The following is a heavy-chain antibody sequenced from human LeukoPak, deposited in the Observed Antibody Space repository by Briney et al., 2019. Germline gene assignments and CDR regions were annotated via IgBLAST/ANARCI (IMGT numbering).Heavy chain of an antibody. CDR3: ARSGGLQKFDY. J-gene: IGHJ4*02. CDR2: IWSVGGAE. D-gene: IGHD4-11*01. Sequence: GGSLRLSCVASGFPFSSYGMHWVRQAPGKGLEWVAVIWSVGGAEYYADSVKGRFIISRDTSKNTLYLQMNSLRAEDTAVYYCARSGGLQKFDYWGQGTLVTVSS. CDR1: GFPFSSYG. V-gene: IGHV3-30*19.